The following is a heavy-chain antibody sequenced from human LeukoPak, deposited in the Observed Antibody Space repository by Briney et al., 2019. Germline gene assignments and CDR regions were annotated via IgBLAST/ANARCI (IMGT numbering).Heavy chain of an antibody. V-gene: IGHV3-7*01. CDR3: ATEVGSPTVRSAFDI. D-gene: IGHD1-26*01. J-gene: IGHJ3*02. CDR1: GFTFSSYW. CDR2: IKQDGGEK. Sequence: AGGSLRLSCAASGFTFSSYWMHWVRQAPGKGLEWVANIKQDGGEKNYVGSVEGRFTISRDNAKNSLYLQMNSLRAEDTAVYYCATEVGSPTVRSAFDIWGQGTMLTVSS.